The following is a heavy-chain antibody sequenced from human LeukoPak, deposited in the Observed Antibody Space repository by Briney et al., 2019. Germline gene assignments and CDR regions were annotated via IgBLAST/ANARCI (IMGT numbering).Heavy chain of an antibody. Sequence: GASVKVSCKASGYTFSSYGISWVRQAPGQGLEWMGRIIPILGIANYAQKFQGRVTITADKSTSTAYMELSSLRSEDTAVYYCARDGTTVVTDLNYWGRGTLVTVSS. CDR1: GYTFSSYG. D-gene: IGHD4-23*01. J-gene: IGHJ4*02. V-gene: IGHV1-69*04. CDR2: IIPILGIA. CDR3: ARDGTTVVTDLNY.